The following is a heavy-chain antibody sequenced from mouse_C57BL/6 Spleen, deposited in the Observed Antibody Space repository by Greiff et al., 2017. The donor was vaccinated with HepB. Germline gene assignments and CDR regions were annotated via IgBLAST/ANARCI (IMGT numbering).Heavy chain of an antibody. CDR1: GFTFSSYA. CDR2: ISDGGSYT. D-gene: IGHD2-4*01. CDR3: ARDKDYDYLFDY. Sequence: EVKLMESGGGLVKPGGSLKLSCAASGFTFSSYAMSWVRQTPEKRLEWVATISDGGSYTYYPDNVKGRFTISRDNAKNNLYLQMSHLKSEDTAMYYCARDKDYDYLFDYWGQGTTLTVSS. V-gene: IGHV5-4*01. J-gene: IGHJ2*01.